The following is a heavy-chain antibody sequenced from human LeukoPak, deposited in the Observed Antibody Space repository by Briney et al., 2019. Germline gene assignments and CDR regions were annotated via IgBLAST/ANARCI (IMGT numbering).Heavy chain of an antibody. J-gene: IGHJ4*02. D-gene: IGHD3-16*02. CDR2: INHSGST. CDR1: GGSFSGYY. Sequence: PSETLSLTCAVYGGSFSGYYWSWIRQPPGKGLEWIGEINHSGSTNYNPSLKSRVTISVDTSKNQFSLKLSSVTAADTAVYYCARSQRGVIEWGQGTLVTVSS. CDR3: ARSQRGVIE. V-gene: IGHV4-34*01.